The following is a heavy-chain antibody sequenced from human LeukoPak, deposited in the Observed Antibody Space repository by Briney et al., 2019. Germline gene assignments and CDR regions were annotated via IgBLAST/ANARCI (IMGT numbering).Heavy chain of an antibody. Sequence: KPSETLSLTCTVSGGSMTNYYWTWIRQPPGKGLEWIGYIYYSGSTNYNPSLMSRVTISVDTSKNHFSLRLSSVTAAVTAVYYCARSGFYNTGWAHFDSWGQGALVTVSS. J-gene: IGHJ4*02. CDR3: ARSGFYNTGWAHFDS. CDR2: IYYSGST. V-gene: IGHV4-59*08. CDR1: GGSMTNYY. D-gene: IGHD6-19*01.